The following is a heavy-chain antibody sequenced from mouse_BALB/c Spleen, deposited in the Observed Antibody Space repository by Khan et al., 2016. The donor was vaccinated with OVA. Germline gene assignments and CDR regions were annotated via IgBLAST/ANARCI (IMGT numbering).Heavy chain of an antibody. V-gene: IGHV5-9-3*01. CDR3: TRSPDGNCAY. CDR1: GFTFSTYA. J-gene: IGHJ3*01. D-gene: IGHD2-1*01. CDR2: ISSDGDYT. Sequence: EVQLVESGGGLVRPGGSLKLSCTTSGFTFSTYAMSWVRQIPEKRLEWVATISSDGDYTYYPDSVKGRFTISRDNAKNTLYLQMSSLGSEDTAMYYCTRSPDGNCAYWGQGTLVTVSA.